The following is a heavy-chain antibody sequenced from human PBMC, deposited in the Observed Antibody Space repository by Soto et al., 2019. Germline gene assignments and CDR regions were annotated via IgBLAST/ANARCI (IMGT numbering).Heavy chain of an antibody. J-gene: IGHJ5*02. D-gene: IGHD2-2*01. V-gene: IGHV4-30-4*01. CDR1: CGSISSGDYY. Sequence: TSETLSLTCTFSCGSISSGDYYWSWIRQPPGKGLEWIGYIYYSGSTYYNPSLKSRVTISVDTSKNQFSLKLSFVTAADTAVYYCARAHDRIVPAAIWFDPWGQGTLVTVS. CDR2: IYYSGST. CDR3: ARAHDRIVPAAIWFDP.